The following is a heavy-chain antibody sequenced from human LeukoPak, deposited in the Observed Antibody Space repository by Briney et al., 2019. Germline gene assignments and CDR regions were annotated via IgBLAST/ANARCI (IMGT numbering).Heavy chain of an antibody. CDR3: ARGGIVVVPAAAKYYFDY. CDR2: INPSGGST. V-gene: IGHV1-46*01. Sequence: ASVKVSCKASGYTFTSYYMHWVRQAPGQGLEWMGIINPSGGSTSYAQKFQGRVTMTRDMSTSTVYMELSSLRSEDTAVYYCARGGIVVVPAAAKYYFDYWGQGTLVTVSS. CDR1: GYTFTSYY. J-gene: IGHJ4*02. D-gene: IGHD2-2*01.